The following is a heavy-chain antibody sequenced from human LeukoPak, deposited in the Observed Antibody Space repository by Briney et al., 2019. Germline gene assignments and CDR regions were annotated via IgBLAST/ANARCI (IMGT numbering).Heavy chain of an antibody. D-gene: IGHD3-22*01. Sequence: AASVKVSCKASGGTFSSYAISWVRQAPGQGLEWMGRIIPIFGIANYAQKFQGRVTITADKSTSTAYMELSSLRSEDTAVYYCARGAEVRRLYGMDVWGQGTTVTVSS. CDR1: GGTFSSYA. V-gene: IGHV1-69*04. CDR3: ARGAEVRRLYGMDV. CDR2: IIPIFGIA. J-gene: IGHJ6*02.